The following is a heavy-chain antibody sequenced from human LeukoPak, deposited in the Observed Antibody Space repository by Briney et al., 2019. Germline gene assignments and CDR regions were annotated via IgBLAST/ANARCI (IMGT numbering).Heavy chain of an antibody. V-gene: IGHV4-34*01. CDR2: INHSGST. D-gene: IGHD4-23*01. J-gene: IGHJ3*02. Sequence: KPSETLSLTCAVYGGSFSGYYWSWIRQPPGKGLEWIGEINHSGSTNYSPSLKSRVTISVDTSKNQFSLKLSSVAAADTAVYYCARVSLSFDYGGNSESEDAFDIWGQGTMVTVSS. CDR3: ARVSLSFDYGGNSESEDAFDI. CDR1: GGSFSGYY.